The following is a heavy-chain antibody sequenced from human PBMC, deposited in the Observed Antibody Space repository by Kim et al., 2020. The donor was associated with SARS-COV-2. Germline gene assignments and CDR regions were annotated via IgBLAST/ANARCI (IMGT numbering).Heavy chain of an antibody. CDR2: IIPLFDTA. Sequence: SVKVSCKAPGGTFSNYGISWVRLVPGQGLEWLGGIIPLFDTAHYARKFQGRVTISVDESTGTAYMDLSSLRSEDTAVYYCARGPRGSTGWHAFEIWGQGTLVTISS. CDR3: ARGPRGSTGWHAFEI. V-gene: IGHV1-69*13. J-gene: IGHJ3*02. D-gene: IGHD3-10*01. CDR1: GGTFSNYG.